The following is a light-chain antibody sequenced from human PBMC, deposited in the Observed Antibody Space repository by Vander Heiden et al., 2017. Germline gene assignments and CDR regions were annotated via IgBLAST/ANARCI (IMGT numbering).Light chain of an antibody. CDR1: QSISSY. V-gene: IGKV1-39*01. Sequence: DIQMTQSPSSLSASVGDRVTITCRASQSISSYLNWYQQKPGKAPKLLIYAASSLQSGVPSRFSGSGSGTDFTLTISSLQPEDFATYDGQQSYTFGQGTKVEIK. CDR2: AAS. J-gene: IGKJ1*01. CDR3: QQSYT.